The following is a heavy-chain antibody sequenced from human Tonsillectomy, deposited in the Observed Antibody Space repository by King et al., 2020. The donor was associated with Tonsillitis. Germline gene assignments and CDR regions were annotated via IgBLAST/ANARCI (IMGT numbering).Heavy chain of an antibody. CDR2: ISYDGSNK. CDR1: GFTFSSYA. V-gene: IGHV3-30-3*01. D-gene: IGHD3-10*01. Sequence: VQLVESGGGVVQPGRSLRLSCAASGFTFSSYAMHWVRQAPGKELEWVAVISYDGSNKYYTDSVKGRFTISRDNSKNTLSLQMNSLRAEDTAIYYCARGAWFGELYIPGPDYWGQGTLVTVSS. J-gene: IGHJ4*02. CDR3: ARGAWFGELYIPGPDY.